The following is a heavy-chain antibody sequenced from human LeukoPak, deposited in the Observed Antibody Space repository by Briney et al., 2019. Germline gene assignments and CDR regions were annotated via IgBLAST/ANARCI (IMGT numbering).Heavy chain of an antibody. CDR2: IYYSGSI. Sequence: SETLSLTCTVSGYSISNAYYWGWIRQPPGKGLEWIGSIYYSGSIFYNPSLKSRVTISIDTSKNHSSLKLNSVTAADTAMYYCAKSNGYGLVDIWGQGTMVTVSS. J-gene: IGHJ3*02. V-gene: IGHV4-38-2*02. CDR3: AKSNGYGLVDI. D-gene: IGHD3-10*01. CDR1: GYSISNAYY.